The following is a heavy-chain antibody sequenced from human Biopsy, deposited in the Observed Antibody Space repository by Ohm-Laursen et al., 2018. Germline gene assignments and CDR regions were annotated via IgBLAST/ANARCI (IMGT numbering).Heavy chain of an antibody. V-gene: IGHV3-48*04. D-gene: IGHD2-15*01. CDR3: ARAYPPPGRRLVVVAGDFDC. CDR2: ISSSSGTR. Sequence: SLRLSCAASGFTFSHHSMNWVRQAPGKGLEWISYISSSSGTRYYADSVKGRFTISRDNAKNSLYLQMNSLRAEDTAVYYCARAYPPPGRRLVVVAGDFDCWGQGTRVTVSS. J-gene: IGHJ4*02. CDR1: GFTFSHHS.